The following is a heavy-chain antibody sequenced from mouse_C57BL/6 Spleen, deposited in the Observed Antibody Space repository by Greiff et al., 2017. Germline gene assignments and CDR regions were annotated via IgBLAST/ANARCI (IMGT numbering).Heavy chain of an antibody. Sequence: EVQLQQSGPELVKPGASVKISCKASGYTFTDYYMNWVKQSHGKSLEWIGDINPNNGGTSYNQKFKGKATLTVDKSSSTAYMELRSLTSEDSAVYYCARYNGPYAMDYWGQGTSVTVSS. CDR3: ARYNGPYAMDY. J-gene: IGHJ4*01. CDR1: GYTFTDYY. CDR2: INPNNGGT. V-gene: IGHV1-26*01.